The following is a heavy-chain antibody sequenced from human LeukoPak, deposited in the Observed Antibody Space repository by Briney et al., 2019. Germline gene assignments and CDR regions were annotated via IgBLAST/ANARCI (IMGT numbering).Heavy chain of an antibody. CDR1: GFTFSSYE. J-gene: IGHJ6*02. CDR3: ARWGKDGSSWYGGDYYYGMDV. V-gene: IGHV3-48*03. D-gene: IGHD6-13*01. CDR2: ISSSGGTI. Sequence: GGSLRLSCAASGFTFSSYEMNWVRQAPGKGLEWVSYISSSGGTIYYADSVKGRFTISRDNAKNSLYLQMNSLRAEDTAVYYCARWGKDGSSWYGGDYYYGMDVWGQGTTVTVSS.